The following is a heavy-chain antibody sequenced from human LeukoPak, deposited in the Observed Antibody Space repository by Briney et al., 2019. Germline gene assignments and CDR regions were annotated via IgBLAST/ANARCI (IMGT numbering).Heavy chain of an antibody. D-gene: IGHD4-17*01. CDR3: AKDLGLDYGIHH. V-gene: IGHV3-23*01. J-gene: IGHJ5*02. CDR1: GFIFSSYA. Sequence: GGSLRLSCAASGFIFSSYAMSWVRQAPGKGLEWVSTITSGDDSTYYADSVKGRFTISRDNSKTTLYLQMNSLRAEDTAVYYCAKDLGLDYGIHHWGQGTLVTVSP. CDR2: ITSGDDST.